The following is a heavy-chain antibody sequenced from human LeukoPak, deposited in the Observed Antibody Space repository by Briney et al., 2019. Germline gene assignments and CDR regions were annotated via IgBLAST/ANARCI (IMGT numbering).Heavy chain of an antibody. D-gene: IGHD6-19*01. CDR1: GFTFSFKY. CDR2: IYSGGST. Sequence: GGSLRLSCAASGFTFSFKYMSWVRQAPGKGLEWISDIYSGGSTYYADSVKGRFTISRDDSKNTLYLQMNSLRAEDTAIYYCARAQWRTYSYYYMDVWGKGTTVTVSS. V-gene: IGHV3-53*01. J-gene: IGHJ6*03. CDR3: ARAQWRTYSYYYMDV.